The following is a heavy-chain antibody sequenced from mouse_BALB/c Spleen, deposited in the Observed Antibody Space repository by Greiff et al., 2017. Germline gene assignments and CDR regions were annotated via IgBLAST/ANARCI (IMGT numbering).Heavy chain of an antibody. CDR1: GFSLTSYG. CDR2: IWAGGST. CDR3: ARARRTDYYAMDY. J-gene: IGHJ4*01. V-gene: IGHV2-9*02. Sequence: VHLVESGPGLVAPSQSLSITCTVSGFSLTSYGVHWVRQPPGKGLEWLGVIWAGGSTNYNSALMSRLSISKDNSKSQVFLKMNSLQTDDTAMYYCARARRTDYYAMDYWGQGTSVTVSS.